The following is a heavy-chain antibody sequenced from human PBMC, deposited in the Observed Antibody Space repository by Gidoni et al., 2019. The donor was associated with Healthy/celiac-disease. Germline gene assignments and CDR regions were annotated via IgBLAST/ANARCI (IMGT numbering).Heavy chain of an antibody. V-gene: IGHV4-39*01. D-gene: IGHD6-13*01. Sequence: QLQLQESGPGLVKPSETLSLTCTVSVGSISSSSYYWGWIRQPPGKGLEWIGSIYYSGSTYYNPSLKSRVTISVDTSKNQFSLKLSSVTAADTAVYYCASNLYSSSWYPFDYWGQGTLVTVSS. CDR3: ASNLYSSSWYPFDY. CDR2: IYYSGST. CDR1: VGSISSSSYY. J-gene: IGHJ4*02.